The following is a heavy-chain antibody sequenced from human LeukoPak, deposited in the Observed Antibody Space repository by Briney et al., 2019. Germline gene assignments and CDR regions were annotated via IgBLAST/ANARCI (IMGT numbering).Heavy chain of an antibody. CDR3: ARTPLRGATFFTSYPNWFDT. CDR1: GGSINSYY. V-gene: IGHV4-59*08. J-gene: IGHJ5*02. D-gene: IGHD3-10*01. CDR2: IHYTGST. Sequence: SETLSLTCTVSGGSINSYYWSWLRQPPGKGLECLGYIHYTGSTNYNPSLKSRLSISVDTSKIQFSLRLSSVTVADTAVYYCARTPLRGATFFTSYPNWFDTWGQGTLVTVSS.